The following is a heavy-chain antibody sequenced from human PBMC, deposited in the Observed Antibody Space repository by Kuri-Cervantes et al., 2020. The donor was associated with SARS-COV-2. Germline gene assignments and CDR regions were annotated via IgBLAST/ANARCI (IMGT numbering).Heavy chain of an antibody. CDR2: INSDGSST. CDR3: AWLSNWGFLLDY. Sequence: GGSLRLSCAASGFTFGDYAMHWVRQAPGKGLEWVSRINSDGSSTSYADSVKGRFTISRDNAKNTLYLQMNSLRAEDTAVYYCAWLSNWGFLLDYWGQGTLVTVSS. J-gene: IGHJ4*02. D-gene: IGHD7-27*01. CDR1: GFTFGDYA. V-gene: IGHV3-74*01.